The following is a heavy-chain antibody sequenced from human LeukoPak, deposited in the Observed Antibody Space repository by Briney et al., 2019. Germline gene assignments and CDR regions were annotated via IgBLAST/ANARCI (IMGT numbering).Heavy chain of an antibody. J-gene: IGHJ4*02. CDR2: ISYDGGNK. CDR3: ARDTLSGSHDFDY. CDR1: GFTFNTYA. D-gene: IGHD3-10*01. Sequence: GSLRLSCAASGFTFNTYAMHWVRQAPGKGLEWVAVISYDGGNKYYADSVKGRFTISRDNSQNTLYLQMNSLRAEDTAVYYCARDTLSGSHDFDYWGQGTLVTVSS. V-gene: IGHV3-30-3*01.